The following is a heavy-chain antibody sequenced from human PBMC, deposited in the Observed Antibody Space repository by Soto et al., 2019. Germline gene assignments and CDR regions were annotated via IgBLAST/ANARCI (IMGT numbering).Heavy chain of an antibody. Sequence: PSESLSLTCTVSGGSLSSYYWSWIRQAPGKGLENLGYVYYSDSINYNPSFKSRVTISVDASKNQFSLKLSSVTAADTAVYYCARASGYCSGGSCPVGWFDPWGQGTLVTVSS. J-gene: IGHJ5*02. D-gene: IGHD2-15*01. CDR2: VYYSDSI. V-gene: IGHV4-59*08. CDR1: GGSLSSYY. CDR3: ARASGYCSGGSCPVGWFDP.